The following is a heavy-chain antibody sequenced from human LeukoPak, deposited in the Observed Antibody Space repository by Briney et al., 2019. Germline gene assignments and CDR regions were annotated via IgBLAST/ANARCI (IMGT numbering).Heavy chain of an antibody. D-gene: IGHD1-20*01. Sequence: GASVKVSCKASGGTFSSYAISWVRQAPGQGLEWMGGIIPIFGTANYAQKFQGRVTITTDESTSTAYMELSSLRSEDTAVYYCARVGGITGTTYWFDPWGQGTLVTVSS. J-gene: IGHJ5*02. V-gene: IGHV1-69*05. CDR2: IIPIFGTA. CDR3: ARVGGITGTTYWFDP. CDR1: GGTFSSYA.